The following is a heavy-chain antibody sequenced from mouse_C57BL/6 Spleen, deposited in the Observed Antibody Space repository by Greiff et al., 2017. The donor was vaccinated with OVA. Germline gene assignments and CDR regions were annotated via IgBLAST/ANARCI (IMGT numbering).Heavy chain of an antibody. CDR1: GYTFTSYW. CDR3: AREPYDSNYLYYFDY. V-gene: IGHV1-64*01. Sequence: QVQLQQPGAELVKPGASVKLSCKASGYTFTSYWMHWVKQRPGQGLEWIGMIHPNSGSTNYNEKFKSKATLTVDKSSSTAYMQLSSLTSEDSAVYYCAREPYDSNYLYYFDYWGQGTTLTVSS. D-gene: IGHD2-5*01. CDR2: IHPNSGST. J-gene: IGHJ2*01.